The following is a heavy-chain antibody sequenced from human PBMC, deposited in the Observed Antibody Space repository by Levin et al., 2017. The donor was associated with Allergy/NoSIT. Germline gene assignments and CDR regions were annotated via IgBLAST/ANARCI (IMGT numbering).Heavy chain of an antibody. CDR1: GFTFSSYT. CDR3: ARDHNFAIDY. D-gene: IGHD1-20*01. J-gene: IGHJ4*02. CDR2: VAFNNSAT. V-gene: IGHV3-48*01. Sequence: GASVKVSCTASGFTFSSYTMNWVRQAPGKGLEWVSYVAFNNSATHYADSVKGRFTISRDNAKNSLYLQMNSLRAEDTAVYYCARDHNFAIDYWGQGTLVTVSS.